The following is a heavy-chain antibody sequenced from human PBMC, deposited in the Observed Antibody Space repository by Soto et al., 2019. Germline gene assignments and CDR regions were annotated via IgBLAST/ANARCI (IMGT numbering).Heavy chain of an antibody. V-gene: IGHV3-30*18. CDR3: AKGERQWLVTSDFNY. CDR2: VSHDGRNT. CDR1: GFTFSDYA. D-gene: IGHD6-19*01. J-gene: IGHJ4*02. Sequence: VQLVESGGGVVQPGRSLRLSCAASGFTFSDYAMHWVRQAPGKGLEWVAVVSHDGRNTYYADSVKGRFTISRDRSKNTVSLEMTSLRAEYTAAYYCAKGERQWLVTSDFNYWGQGALVTVSS.